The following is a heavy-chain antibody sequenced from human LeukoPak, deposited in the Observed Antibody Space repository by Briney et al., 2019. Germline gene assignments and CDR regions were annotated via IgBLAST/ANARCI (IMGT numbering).Heavy chain of an antibody. V-gene: IGHV3-11*05. CDR1: GFTFSDYY. CDR2: ISSSSSYT. J-gene: IGHJ4*02. CDR3: AKARGSRYCSGGSCYGYFDY. D-gene: IGHD2-15*01. Sequence: GGSLRLSCAASGFTFSDYYMSWIRQAPGKGLEWVSYISSSSSYTNYADSVKGRFTISRDNAKNSLYLQMNSLRAEDTALYYCAKARGSRYCSGGSCYGYFDYWGQGTLVTVSS.